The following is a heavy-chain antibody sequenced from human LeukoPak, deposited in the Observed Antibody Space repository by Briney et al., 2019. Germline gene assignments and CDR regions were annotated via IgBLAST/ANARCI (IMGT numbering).Heavy chain of an antibody. CDR3: ATLRRDGYNENFDY. D-gene: IGHD5-24*01. J-gene: IGHJ4*02. CDR1: GGSISSGGYY. Sequence: NASETLSLTRTVSGGSISSGGYYWSWIRQPPGKGLEWIGYIYHSGSTYYNPSLKSRVTISVDRSKNQFSLKLSSVTAADTAVYYCATLRRDGYNENFDYWGQGTLVTVSS. V-gene: IGHV4-30-2*01. CDR2: IYHSGST.